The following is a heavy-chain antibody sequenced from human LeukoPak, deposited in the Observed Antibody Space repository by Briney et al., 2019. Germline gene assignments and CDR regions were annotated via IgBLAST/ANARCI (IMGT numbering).Heavy chain of an antibody. J-gene: IGHJ4*02. CDR1: GFTFSSHS. D-gene: IGHD2-2*01. CDR3: ARDLSSSTSCYSY. V-gene: IGHV3-21*01. Sequence: GGSLRLSCAASGFTFSSHSMNWVRQAPGKGLEWVSSISPSGYYIYYADSVEGRFTISRDNAKNSLYLQMNSLRAEDTAVYYCARDLSSSTSCYSYWGQGTLVTVSS. CDR2: ISPSGYYI.